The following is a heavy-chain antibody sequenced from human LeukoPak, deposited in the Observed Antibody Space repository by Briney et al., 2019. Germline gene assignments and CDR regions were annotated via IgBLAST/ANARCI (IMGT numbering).Heavy chain of an antibody. V-gene: IGHV4-59*01. CDR2: IYYSGST. J-gene: IGHJ4*02. Sequence: PSETLSLTCTVSGGSISTYYWSWIRQPPGKGLEWIGYIYYSGSTNYNPSLKSRVTISVDTSKNQFSLKLSSVTAADTAVYYCARAPDPYYYDSSGYYYGFFFDYWGQGTLVTVSS. D-gene: IGHD3-22*01. CDR3: ARAPDPYYYDSSGYYYGFFFDY. CDR1: GGSISTYY.